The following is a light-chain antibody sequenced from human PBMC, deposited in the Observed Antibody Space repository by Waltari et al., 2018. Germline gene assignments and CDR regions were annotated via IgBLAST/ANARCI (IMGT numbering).Light chain of an antibody. Sequence: EVVWTQSPGTLSLSPGERATLSCRASQSLSSNSLAWYQHKLGQAPRLLIYGASSRATDVPVRFSGSGSGTDFTLTFSSLQAEDVAVYYCQKYYDYPFTFGGGTKVEIK. J-gene: IGKJ4*01. V-gene: IGKV3-20*01. CDR2: GAS. CDR3: QKYYDYPFT. CDR1: QSLSSNS.